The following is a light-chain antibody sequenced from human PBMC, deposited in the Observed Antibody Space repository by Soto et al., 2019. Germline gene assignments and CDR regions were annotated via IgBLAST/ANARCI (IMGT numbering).Light chain of an antibody. CDR1: QSVSSN. CDR3: QQYNNWPRAT. J-gene: IGKJ4*01. Sequence: EIVLTQSPATLSLSPGERATLSRRASQSVSSNLAWYQQKPGQAPRLLMFRASIRAAGFPARFSGSGSGTEFNITISSLQSEDSAVYYCQQYNNWPRATFGGGTKVDIK. CDR2: RAS. V-gene: IGKV3-15*01.